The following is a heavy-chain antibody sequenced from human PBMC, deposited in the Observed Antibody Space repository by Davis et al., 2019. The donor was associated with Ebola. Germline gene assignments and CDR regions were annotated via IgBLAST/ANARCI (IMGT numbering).Heavy chain of an antibody. J-gene: IGHJ4*02. D-gene: IGHD6-6*01. CDR2: INPSGGST. CDR3: ARDGKAARLFDY. CDR1: GYTFTSYY. V-gene: IGHV1-46*01. Sequence: ASVKVSCKASGYTFTSYYMHWVRQAPGQGLEWLGIINPSGGSTSYAQKFQGRVTMTRDTSTSTVYMELSSLRSEDTAVYYCARDGKAARLFDYWGQGTLVTVSS.